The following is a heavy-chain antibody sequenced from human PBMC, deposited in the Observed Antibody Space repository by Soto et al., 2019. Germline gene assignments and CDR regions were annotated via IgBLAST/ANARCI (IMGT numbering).Heavy chain of an antibody. CDR2: VNAGKDNT. D-gene: IGHD5-18*01. CDR1: GYTFTNNV. V-gene: IGHV1-3*01. CDR3: AREVPYGYSRFDY. J-gene: IGHJ4*02. Sequence: QVHLVQSGAEVKKPGASVKVSCKTSGYTFTNNVIHWVRQAPGQRLEWMGWVNAGKDNTKWSREFQGRLTLTKDTSATTAYMGLSSLTSEDTAIYFCAREVPYGYSRFDYWGQGTLVTVSS.